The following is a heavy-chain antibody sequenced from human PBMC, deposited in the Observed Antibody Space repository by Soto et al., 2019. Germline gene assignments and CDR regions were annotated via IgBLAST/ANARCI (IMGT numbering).Heavy chain of an antibody. CDR3: ARGGDHRFDY. Sequence: QVQLQESGPGLVKPSGTLSLTCAVSGASISTSYWWSWVRQPPGKGLEWIGEIYHSGSINYTPSLQRSVTLSLDKSQNLFSPELSSVTAPDTGVYYCARGGDHRFDYWGPGTLGTVSS. J-gene: IGHJ4*02. CDR1: GASISTSYW. CDR2: IYHSGSI. V-gene: IGHV4-4*02. D-gene: IGHD3-10*01.